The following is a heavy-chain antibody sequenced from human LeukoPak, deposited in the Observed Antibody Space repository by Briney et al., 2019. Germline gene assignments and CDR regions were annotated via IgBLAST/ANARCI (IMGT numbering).Heavy chain of an antibody. J-gene: IGHJ2*01. CDR1: GGSISSYY. CDR2: IYYTGIT. D-gene: IGHD5-24*01. Sequence: SSETLSLTCTVSGGSISSYYWSWIRQPPGKGMEWIGFIYYTGITNCNPSLKCRVTISLATSKNQFSLRLTSVTAADTAVYYCARGTDGRRYFDLWGRGTLLTVSS. V-gene: IGHV4-59*01. CDR3: ARGTDGRRYFDL.